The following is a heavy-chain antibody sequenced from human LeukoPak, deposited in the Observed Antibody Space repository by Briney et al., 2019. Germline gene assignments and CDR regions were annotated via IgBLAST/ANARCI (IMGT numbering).Heavy chain of an antibody. V-gene: IGHV3-23*01. CDR3: ARARSSSIYYYYMDV. CDR2: ISGSGGST. Sequence: PGGSLRLSCAASGFTFSSYAMSWVRQAPGKGLEWVSAISGSGGSTYYADSVKGRFTISRDNSKNTLYLQMNSLRAEDTAVYYCARARSSSIYYYYMDVWGKGTTVTVSS. D-gene: IGHD3-10*01. J-gene: IGHJ6*03. CDR1: GFTFSSYA.